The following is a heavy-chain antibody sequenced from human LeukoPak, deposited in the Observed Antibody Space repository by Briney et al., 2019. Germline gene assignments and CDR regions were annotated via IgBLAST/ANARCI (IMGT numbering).Heavy chain of an antibody. D-gene: IGHD6-19*01. V-gene: IGHV4-4*02. CDR2: IYHSGST. Sequence: SSGTLSLTCAVSGGSISSSNWWSWARQPPGKGLEWIGEIYHSGSTNYNPSLKSRVTISVDKSKNQFSLKLSSVTAADTAVYYCARAGQWLVTSDYWGQGTLVTVSS. CDR3: ARAGQWLVTSDY. CDR1: GGSISSSNW. J-gene: IGHJ4*02.